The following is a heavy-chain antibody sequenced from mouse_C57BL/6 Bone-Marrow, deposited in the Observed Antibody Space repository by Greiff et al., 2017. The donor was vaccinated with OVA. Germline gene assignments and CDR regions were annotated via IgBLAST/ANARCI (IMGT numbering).Heavy chain of an antibody. CDR3: ARRDYGSSWGFAY. Sequence: QVQLKESGAELVKPGASVKMSCKASGYTFTTYPIEWMKQNHGKSLEWIGNFHPYNDDTKYNEKFKGKATLTVEKSSSTVYLELSRLTSDDSAVYYCARRDYGSSWGFAYWGQGTLVTVSA. CDR2: FHPYNDDT. D-gene: IGHD1-1*01. CDR1: GYTFTTYP. V-gene: IGHV1-47*01. J-gene: IGHJ3*01.